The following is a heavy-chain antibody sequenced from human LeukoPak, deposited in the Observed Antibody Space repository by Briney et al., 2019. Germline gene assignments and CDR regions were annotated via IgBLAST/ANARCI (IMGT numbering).Heavy chain of an antibody. V-gene: IGHV4-59*01. CDR2: IYYSGST. Sequence: SETLSLTCTVSGGSISGYYWSWIRQPPGKGLEWIGYIYYSGSTNYNPSLKSRVTISVDTSKNQFSLKLSSVTAADTAVYYCARGTIVVVPAATTGWFDPWGQGTLVTVSS. CDR1: GGSISGYY. CDR3: ARGTIVVVPAATTGWFDP. D-gene: IGHD2-2*01. J-gene: IGHJ5*02.